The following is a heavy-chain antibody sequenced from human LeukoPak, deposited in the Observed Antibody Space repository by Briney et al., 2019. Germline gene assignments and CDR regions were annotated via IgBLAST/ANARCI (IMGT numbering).Heavy chain of an antibody. V-gene: IGHV1-3*01. CDR1: GYTFTSYA. J-gene: IGHJ6*02. D-gene: IGHD1-26*01. Sequence: ASVTVSCKASGYTFTSYAMHWVRQAPGQRLEWMGWINAGNGNTKYSQKFQGRVTITRDTSASTAYMELSSLRSEDTAVYYCARDQADIVGATDLYYYYYGMDVWGQGTTVTVSS. CDR2: INAGNGNT. CDR3: ARDQADIVGATDLYYYYYGMDV.